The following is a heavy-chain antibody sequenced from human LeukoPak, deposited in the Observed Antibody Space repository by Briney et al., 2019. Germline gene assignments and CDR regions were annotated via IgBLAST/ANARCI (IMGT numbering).Heavy chain of an antibody. J-gene: IGHJ5*02. CDR3: ARGASTYSYGYPNWFDP. D-gene: IGHD5-18*01. Sequence: GSLRLSCAVSGFTFSTYGMHWVRQAPGKGLEWVAFIRYDGSNEYADSVKGRFTISRDNSKNTLYLQMNSLRAEDTAVYYCARGASTYSYGYPNWFDPWGQGTLVTVSS. V-gene: IGHV3-30*02. CDR2: IRYDGSNE. CDR1: GFTFSTYG.